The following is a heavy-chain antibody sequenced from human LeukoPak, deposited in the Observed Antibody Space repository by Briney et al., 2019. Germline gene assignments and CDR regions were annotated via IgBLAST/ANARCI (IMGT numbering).Heavy chain of an antibody. Sequence: SETLTLTCSVSGASISSGSNYWGWIRQPPGKTLEWIGSIYYRGSTYYNPSLKSRVAISVDTSKNQFSLKLSSVTAADTAVYYCARDSRSGWGNWFDPWGQGTLVTVSS. J-gene: IGHJ5*02. CDR2: IYYRGST. CDR3: ARDSRSGWGNWFDP. V-gene: IGHV4-39*07. D-gene: IGHD6-19*01. CDR1: GASISSGSNY.